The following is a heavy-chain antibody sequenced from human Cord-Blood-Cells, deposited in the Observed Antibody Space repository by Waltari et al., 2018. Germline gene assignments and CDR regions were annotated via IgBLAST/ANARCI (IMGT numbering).Heavy chain of an antibody. D-gene: IGHD5-12*01. CDR3: ARDLSRGYDDAFDI. Sequence: QVQLVQSGAEVTKPASSVKVSCKASGGTFSSYAISWVRLAPGQGLEWMVGIIPIFGTANYAQKFQGRVTITADESTSTAYMELSSLRSEDTAVYYCARDLSRGYDDAFDIGGQGTMVTVSS. J-gene: IGHJ3*02. CDR1: GGTFSSYA. V-gene: IGHV1-69*01. CDR2: IIPIFGTA.